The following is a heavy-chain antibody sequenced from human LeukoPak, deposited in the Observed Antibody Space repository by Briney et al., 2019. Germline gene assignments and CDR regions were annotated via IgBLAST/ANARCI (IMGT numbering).Heavy chain of an antibody. CDR1: GYTFTTYG. V-gene: IGHV1-69*13. CDR2: IIPIFGTA. J-gene: IGHJ6*02. Sequence: ASVKVSCKASGYTFTTYGINWVRQAPGQGLEWMGGIIPIFGTANYAQKFQGRVTITADESTSTAYMELSSLRSEDTAVYYCASPANRVYGSYYGMDVWGQGTTVTVSS. D-gene: IGHD1-14*01. CDR3: ASPANRVYGSYYGMDV.